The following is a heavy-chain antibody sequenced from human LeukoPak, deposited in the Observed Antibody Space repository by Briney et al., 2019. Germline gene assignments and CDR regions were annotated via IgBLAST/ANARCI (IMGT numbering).Heavy chain of an antibody. Sequence: PGGSLRLSCAASGFTFSSYSMNWVRQAPGKGLEWVSSISSSSSYIYYADSVKGRFTISRDNAKKSLYLQMNSLRAEDTAVYYCARGQYDSSGYYSVSQHYFDYWGQGTLVTVSS. CDR3: ARGQYDSSGYYSVSQHYFDY. D-gene: IGHD3-22*01. CDR2: ISSSSSYI. CDR1: GFTFSSYS. V-gene: IGHV3-21*01. J-gene: IGHJ4*02.